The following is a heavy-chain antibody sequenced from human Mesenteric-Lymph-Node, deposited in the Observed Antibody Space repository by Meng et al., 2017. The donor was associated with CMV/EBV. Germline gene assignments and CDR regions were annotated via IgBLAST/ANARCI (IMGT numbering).Heavy chain of an antibody. D-gene: IGHD5-18*01. CDR1: GFTFSSHW. J-gene: IGHJ4*02. CDR2: IDGDGSYT. CDR3: ARGGGYSYGDY. V-gene: IGHV3-74*01. Sequence: GESLKISCAVSGFTFSSHWMHWVRQAPGKGLVWVSRIDGDGSYTNYADSVKGRFTISRDNAKSTLYLQMNSLRAEDTAVYYCARGGGYSYGDYWGQGTLVTVSS.